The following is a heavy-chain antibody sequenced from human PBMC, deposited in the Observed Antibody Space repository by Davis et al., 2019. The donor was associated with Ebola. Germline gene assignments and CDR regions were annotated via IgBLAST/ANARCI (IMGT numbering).Heavy chain of an antibody. CDR2: IYYSGST. CDR1: GGSFSGYY. J-gene: IGHJ4*02. CDR3: AGQFWSGYYPLDY. V-gene: IGHV4-59*01. Sequence: SQTLSLTCAVYGGSFSGYYWSWIRQPPGKGLEWIGYIYYSGSTNYNPSLKSRVTISVDTSKNQFSLKLSSVTAADTAVYYCAGQFWSGYYPLDYWGQGTLVTVSS. D-gene: IGHD3-3*01.